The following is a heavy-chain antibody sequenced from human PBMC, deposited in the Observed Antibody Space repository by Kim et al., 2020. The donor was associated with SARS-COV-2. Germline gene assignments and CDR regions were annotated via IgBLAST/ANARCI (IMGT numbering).Heavy chain of an antibody. J-gene: IGHJ3*02. CDR2: IRDSGSNI. CDR3: ARDHCRATVSDAFDN. D-gene: IGHD2-15*01. V-gene: IGHV3-33*01. CDR1: GFTFSSYA. Sequence: GGSLRLSCAASGFTFSSYAMHWVRQAPGKGLEWVAVIRDSGSNIYYADSVKGRFTISRDNSKNTLYLQMNSLRAEDTAVYYCARDHCRATVSDAFDNWGQGTMVTVSS.